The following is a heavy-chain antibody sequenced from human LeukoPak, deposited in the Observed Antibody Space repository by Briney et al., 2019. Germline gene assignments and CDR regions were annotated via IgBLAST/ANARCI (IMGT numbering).Heavy chain of an antibody. CDR1: GYTFTGYY. D-gene: IGHD3-9*01. CDR3: ARVRILRYFDWPLYYFDY. Sequence: ASVKVSCKASGYTFTGYYMHWVRHAPGQGLEWMGWINPNSGGTNYAQKFQGRVTMTRDTSISTAYMELSRLRSDDTAVYYCARVRILRYFDWPLYYFDYWGQGTLVTVSS. V-gene: IGHV1-2*02. J-gene: IGHJ4*02. CDR2: INPNSGGT.